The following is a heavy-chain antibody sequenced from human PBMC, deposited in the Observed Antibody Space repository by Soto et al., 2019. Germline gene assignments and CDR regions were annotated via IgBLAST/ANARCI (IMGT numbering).Heavy chain of an antibody. V-gene: IGHV1-18*01. CDR2: ISAYNGNT. CDR1: GYTFTSYD. CDR3: ARDRLYYYEISGYYRYYYYGMDV. J-gene: IGHJ6*02. D-gene: IGHD3-22*01. Sequence: QVQLVQSGAEVKKPGASVKVSCKASGYTFTSYDISWVRQAPGQGLEWMGWISAYNGNTNYAQKLQGRVTMTTDTSTSTADMELRSLRSDDTAVYYCARDRLYYYEISGYYRYYYYGMDVWGQGTTVTVSS.